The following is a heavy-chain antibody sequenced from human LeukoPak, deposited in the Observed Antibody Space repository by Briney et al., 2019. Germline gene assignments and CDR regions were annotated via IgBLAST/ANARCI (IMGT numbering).Heavy chain of an antibody. V-gene: IGHV4-30-4*08. Sequence: SETLSLNCTVSGGSISSGDYYWHWIRQPPGKVLEWIGYIYSSGSTYYHPSLKSRVTISVDTSKNQFSLKLSSVTAADTAVYYCARVSAVETVWGQGTLVTVSS. D-gene: IGHD1-1*01. CDR3: ARVSAVETV. J-gene: IGHJ4*02. CDR1: GGSISSGDYY. CDR2: IYSSGST.